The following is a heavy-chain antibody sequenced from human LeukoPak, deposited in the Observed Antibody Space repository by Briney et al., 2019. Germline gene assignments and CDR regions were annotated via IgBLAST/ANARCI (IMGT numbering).Heavy chain of an antibody. D-gene: IGHD6-6*01. CDR3: ARGGSSSPFDYYYYYGMDV. CDR1: GGSFSGYY. Sequence: SETLSLTRAVYGGSFSGYYWSWIRQPPGKGLEWIGEINHSGSTNYNPSLKSRVTISVDTSKNQFSLKLSSVTAADTAVYYCARGGSSSPFDYYYYYGMDVWGQGTTVTVSS. CDR2: INHSGST. J-gene: IGHJ6*02. V-gene: IGHV4-34*01.